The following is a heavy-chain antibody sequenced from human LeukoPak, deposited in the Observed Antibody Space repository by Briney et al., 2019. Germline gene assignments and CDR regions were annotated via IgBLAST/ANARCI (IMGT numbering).Heavy chain of an antibody. D-gene: IGHD3-9*01. CDR3: AKSGRTYYDILTGYYTPTHYYGMDV. J-gene: IGHJ6*02. CDR2: ISWNSGSI. V-gene: IGHV3-9*01. CDR1: GFTFDDYA. Sequence: PGGSLRLSCAASGFTFDDYAMHWVRQAPGKGLEWVSGISWNSGSIGYADSVKGRFTISRDNAKNSLYLQMNSLGAEDTALYYCAKSGRTYYDILTGYYTPTHYYGMDVWGQGTTVTVSS.